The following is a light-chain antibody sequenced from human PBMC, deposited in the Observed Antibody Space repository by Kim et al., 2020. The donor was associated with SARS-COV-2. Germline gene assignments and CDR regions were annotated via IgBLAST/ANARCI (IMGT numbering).Light chain of an antibody. CDR1: QSFSSW. CDR2: DAS. Sequence: PSPLMASAAARSTITGLASQSFSSWLAGYPQNPGKAPKLLIYDASSLESGVPSVFSGSGSVTAFTLTISSLQPDDFATYYCQHRTFGQGTKVEIK. J-gene: IGKJ1*01. CDR3: QHRT. V-gene: IGKV1-5*01.